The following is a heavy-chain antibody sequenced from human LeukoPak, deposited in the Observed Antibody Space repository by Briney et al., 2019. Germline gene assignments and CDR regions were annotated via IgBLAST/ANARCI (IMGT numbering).Heavy chain of an antibody. CDR3: ARLVVVAATEYFQH. Sequence: PSETLSLTCTVSGGSISSSSYYWGWIRQPPGKGLEWIGSIYYSGSTYYNPSLKSRVTISVDTSKNQFSLKLSSLTAADTAVYYCARLVVVAATEYFQHWGQGTLVTVSS. CDR1: GGSISSSSYY. CDR2: IYYSGST. D-gene: IGHD2-15*01. V-gene: IGHV4-39*01. J-gene: IGHJ1*01.